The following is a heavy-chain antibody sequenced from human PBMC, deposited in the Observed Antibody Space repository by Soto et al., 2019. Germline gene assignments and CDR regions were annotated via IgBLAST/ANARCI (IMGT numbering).Heavy chain of an antibody. J-gene: IGHJ6*02. CDR1: GFTFSSYG. V-gene: IGHV3-30*18. CDR3: AKDRHYYGLNRGMDV. CDR2: ISYDGSNK. Sequence: GGSLRLSCAASGFTFSSYGMYWVRQAPGKGLEWVAVISYDGSNKYYADSVKGRFTISRDNSKNTLYLQMNSLRAEDTAVYYCAKDRHYYGLNRGMDVWGQGTTVTVSS. D-gene: IGHD3-10*01.